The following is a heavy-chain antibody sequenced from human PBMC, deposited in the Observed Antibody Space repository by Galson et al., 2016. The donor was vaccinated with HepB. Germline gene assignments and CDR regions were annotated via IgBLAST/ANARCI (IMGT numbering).Heavy chain of an antibody. Sequence: SVKVSCKVSGDALAELSIHWVRQAPGKGLERMGGFEPEDSKTIYAQKFQGRLTMTEDTTTDTAYMELSSLRSEDTAVYYCASDGSTVVTRGLDYWGQGTLVTVSS. D-gene: IGHD4-23*01. CDR1: GDALAELS. J-gene: IGHJ4*02. CDR3: ASDGSTVVTRGLDY. V-gene: IGHV1-24*01. CDR2: FEPEDSKT.